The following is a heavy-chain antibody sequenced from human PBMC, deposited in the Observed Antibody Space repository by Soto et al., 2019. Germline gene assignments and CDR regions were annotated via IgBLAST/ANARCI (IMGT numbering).Heavy chain of an antibody. J-gene: IGHJ4*02. Sequence: SETLSLTXTVSGNTGTVSSHYWSWIRQPPGKGLEWIGYIYYSGNTDYNPSLKSRVTISLDTSRNQFSLKLNSVTAADTAVYFCATAVASFDYWGQGTLVTVSS. CDR2: IYYSGNT. V-gene: IGHV4-59*02. D-gene: IGHD5-12*01. CDR3: ATAVASFDY. CDR1: GNTGTVSSHY.